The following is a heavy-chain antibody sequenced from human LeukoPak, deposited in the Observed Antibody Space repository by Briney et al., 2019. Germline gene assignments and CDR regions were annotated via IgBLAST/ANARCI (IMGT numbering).Heavy chain of an antibody. CDR2: INWNGGST. Sequence: GGSLRLSCAAPGFTFDDYGMSWVRQAPGKGLEWVSGINWNGGSTGYADSVKGRFTISRDNAKNSLYLQMNSLRAEDTALYYCARDPMRSSLDAFDIWGQGTMVTVSS. CDR3: ARDPMRSSLDAFDI. CDR1: GFTFDDYG. V-gene: IGHV3-20*04. J-gene: IGHJ3*02. D-gene: IGHD2-2*01.